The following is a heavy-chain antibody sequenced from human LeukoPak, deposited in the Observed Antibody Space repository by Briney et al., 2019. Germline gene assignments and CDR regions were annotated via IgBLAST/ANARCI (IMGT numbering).Heavy chain of an antibody. CDR1: GGTFSSYA. V-gene: IGHV1-69*06. CDR3: AMVSTTGSWFDH. J-gene: IGHJ5*02. D-gene: IGHD3-22*01. Sequence: ASVKVSCKASGGTFSSYAISWVRQAPGQGLEWMGGIIPIFGTANYAQKFQGRVTITADKSTSTAYMELSSLRSEDTAVYYCAMVSTTGSWFDHWGQGTLVTVSS. CDR2: IIPIFGTA.